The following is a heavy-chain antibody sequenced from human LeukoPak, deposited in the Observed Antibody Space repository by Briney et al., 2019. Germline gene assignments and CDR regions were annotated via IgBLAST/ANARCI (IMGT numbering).Heavy chain of an antibody. D-gene: IGHD3-10*01. CDR1: GFTFSSYW. J-gene: IGHJ4*02. CDR2: IKQDGSEK. Sequence: PGGSLRLSCAASGFTFSSYWMSWVRQAPGKGLEWVANIKQDGSEKYYVDSVKGRFTISRDNAKNSLYLQMNSLRAEDTAVYYCARHHITMVRGVALGYWGQGTLVTVSS. V-gene: IGHV3-7*03. CDR3: ARHHITMVRGVALGY.